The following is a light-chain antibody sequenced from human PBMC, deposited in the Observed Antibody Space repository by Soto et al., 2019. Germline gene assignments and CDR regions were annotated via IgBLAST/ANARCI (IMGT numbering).Light chain of an antibody. J-gene: IGKJ1*01. V-gene: IGKV1-5*03. CDR1: QGISSW. CDR2: KAY. Sequence: DIQMTQSPSSLSASVGDRVTITCRGSQGISSWLAWYQQKPGKAPRLLIYKAYSLASGVPSRFSGSGSGTEFTLTISSLQPDDFATYYCQQYKTFGQGTRVEIK. CDR3: QQYKT.